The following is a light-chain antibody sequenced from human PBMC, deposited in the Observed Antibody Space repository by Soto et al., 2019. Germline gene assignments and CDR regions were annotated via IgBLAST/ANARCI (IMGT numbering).Light chain of an antibody. CDR3: SAYAASFLLV. CDR1: SSDIGSYKY. Sequence: QSVLTQPASVSGSPGQSVTISCTGSSSDIGSYKYVSRYQHHPGKAPKLLIYEVTNRPSGVSDRFSGSKSGNTASLTISELQADDEADYYCSAYAASFLLVFGSGTKLTVL. CDR2: EVT. J-gene: IGLJ1*01. V-gene: IGLV2-14*01.